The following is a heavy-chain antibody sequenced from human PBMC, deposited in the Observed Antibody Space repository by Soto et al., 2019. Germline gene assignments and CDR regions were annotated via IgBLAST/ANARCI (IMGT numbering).Heavy chain of an antibody. CDR1: GGSISSSSYY. CDR3: ARLRSGSYYTPEYCPQ. CDR2: IYYSGST. J-gene: IGHJ1*01. D-gene: IGHD1-26*01. Sequence: SETLSLTCTVSGGSISSSSYYWGWIRQPPGKGLEWIGSIYYSGSTYYNPSLKSRVTISVDTSKNQFSLKLSSVTAADTAVYYCARLRSGSYYTPEYCPQWAQGTLVTVS. V-gene: IGHV4-39*01.